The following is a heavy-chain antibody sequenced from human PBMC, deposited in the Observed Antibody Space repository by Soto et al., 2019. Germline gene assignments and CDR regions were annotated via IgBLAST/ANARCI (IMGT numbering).Heavy chain of an antibody. CDR3: ARGQAFWTGYYRMPYYFDY. CDR2: LYYSGST. J-gene: IGHJ4*02. D-gene: IGHD3-3*01. Sequence: QVQLQESGPGLVKPSETLSLTCTVSGGSVSSGSYYWSWIRQPPGKGLEYIGYLYYSGSTNYDPSLKSRVTRSVDTPKNQFSRKLTSVTAADTAVYYCARGQAFWTGYYRMPYYFDYWGQGTLVTVSS. V-gene: IGHV4-61*01. CDR1: GGSVSSGSYY.